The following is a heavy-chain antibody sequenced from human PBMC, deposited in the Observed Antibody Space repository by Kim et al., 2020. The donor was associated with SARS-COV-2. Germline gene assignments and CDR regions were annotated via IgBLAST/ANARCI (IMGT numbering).Heavy chain of an antibody. J-gene: IGHJ6*02. CDR1: GGSISSYY. V-gene: IGHV4-59*13. CDR3: ARDPGLRDSSSWDYYGMDV. Sequence: SETLSLTCTVSGGSISSYYWSWIRQPPGKGLEWIGYIYYSGSTNYNPSLKSRVTISVDTSKNQFSLKLSSVTAADTAVYYCARDPGLRDSSSWDYYGMDVWGQGTTVTVSS. CDR2: IYYSGST. D-gene: IGHD6-13*01.